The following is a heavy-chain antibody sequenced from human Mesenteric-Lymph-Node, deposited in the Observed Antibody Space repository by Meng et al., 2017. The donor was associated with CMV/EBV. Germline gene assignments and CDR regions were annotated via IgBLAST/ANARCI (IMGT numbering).Heavy chain of an antibody. Sequence: SETLSPTCTVSGGSISSSSYYWGWIRQPPGKGLEWIGSIYYSGSTYYNPSLKSRVTISVDTSKNQFSLKLSSVTAADTAVYYCAGTGITMVRGDYWGQGTLVTVSS. CDR1: GGSISSSSYY. CDR2: IYYSGST. CDR3: AGTGITMVRGDY. J-gene: IGHJ4*02. D-gene: IGHD3-10*01. V-gene: IGHV4-39*01.